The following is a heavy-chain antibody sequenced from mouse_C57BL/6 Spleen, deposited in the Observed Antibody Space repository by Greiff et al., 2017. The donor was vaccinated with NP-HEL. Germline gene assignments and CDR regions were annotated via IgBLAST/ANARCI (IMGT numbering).Heavy chain of an antibody. CDR2: ISYDGSN. CDR3: ATLLPRLEDWFAY. V-gene: IGHV3-6*01. J-gene: IGHJ3*01. D-gene: IGHD1-1*01. CDR1: GYSITSGYY. Sequence: VQLKESGPGLVKPSQSLSLTCSVTGYSITSGYYWNWIRQFPGNKLEWMGYISYDGSNNYNPSLKNRISITRDTSKNQFFLKLNSVTTEDTATYYCATLLPRLEDWFAYWGQGTLVTVSA.